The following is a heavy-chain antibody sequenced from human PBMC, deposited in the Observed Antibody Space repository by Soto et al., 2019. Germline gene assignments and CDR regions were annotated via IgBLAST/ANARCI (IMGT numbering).Heavy chain of an antibody. J-gene: IGHJ4*02. CDR1: GGSISSYY. CDR2: IYYSGST. D-gene: IGHD3-22*01. Sequence: SETLSLTCTVSGGSISSYYWSWIRQPPGKGLEWIGYIYYSGSTNYNPSLKSRVTISVDTSKNQFSLKLSSVTAADTAVYYCARTYYYDSSGYYFDYWGQGTLVTVS. V-gene: IGHV4-59*08. CDR3: ARTYYYDSSGYYFDY.